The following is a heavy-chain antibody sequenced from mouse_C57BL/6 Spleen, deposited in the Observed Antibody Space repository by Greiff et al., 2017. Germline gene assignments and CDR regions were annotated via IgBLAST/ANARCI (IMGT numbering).Heavy chain of an antibody. CDR3: ASTNLRFAY. J-gene: IGHJ3*01. V-gene: IGHV1-61*01. CDR1: GYTFTSYW. CDR2: IYPSDSET. Sequence: QVQLQQPGAELVRPGSSVKLSCKASGYTFTSYWMEWVKQRPGQGLEWIGNIYPSDSETNYNQKFKDKATLTVDKSSSTAYMQLSSLTSEDSAVYYCASTNLRFAYWGQGTLVTVSA. D-gene: IGHD4-1*01.